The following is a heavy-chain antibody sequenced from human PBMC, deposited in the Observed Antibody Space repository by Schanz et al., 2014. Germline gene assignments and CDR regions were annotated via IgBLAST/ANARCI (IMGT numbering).Heavy chain of an antibody. CDR2: ISASGGTT. CDR3: AKTPREYCNYDNCPNWFDS. D-gene: IGHD2-15*01. CDR1: GFTFGDYA. V-gene: IGHV3-23*04. Sequence: EVQLVESGGGLVQPGGSLRLSCAASGFTFGDYAMTWVRQIPGKGLEWVSAISASGGTTYYADSVKGRFTISRDNSKNTLYLQMNSLRAEDTAVYYCAKTPREYCNYDNCPNWFDSWGQGTLVTASS. J-gene: IGHJ5*01.